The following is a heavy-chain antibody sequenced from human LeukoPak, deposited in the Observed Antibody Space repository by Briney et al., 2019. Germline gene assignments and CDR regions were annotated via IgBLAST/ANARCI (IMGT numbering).Heavy chain of an antibody. J-gene: IGHJ6*02. CDR1: GFTFSSYA. CDR2: ISYDGSNK. D-gene: IGHD3-22*01. Sequence: GRSLRLSCAASGFTFSSYAMHWVRQAPGKGRELVAVISYDGSNKYYADSVKGRFTISRDNSKNTLYLQMNSLRAEDTAVYYCAREYYYDSSGYYPHYYSYGMDVWGQGTTVTVSS. CDR3: AREYYYDSSGYYPHYYSYGMDV. V-gene: IGHV3-30-3*01.